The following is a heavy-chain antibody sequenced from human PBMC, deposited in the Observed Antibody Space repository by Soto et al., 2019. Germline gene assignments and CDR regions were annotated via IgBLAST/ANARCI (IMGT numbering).Heavy chain of an antibody. J-gene: IGHJ6*03. CDR3: ARHLYAWKYDSYYSYMDV. D-gene: IGHD1-7*01. V-gene: IGHV4-39*01. CDR1: GGSISSSSYY. CDR2: IYYSGST. Sequence: SETLSLTCTVSGGSISSSSYYWGWIRQPPGKGLEWIGSIYYSGSTYYNPSLKSRVTISVDTSKNQFSLKLSSVTAADTAVYYCARHLYAWKYDSYYSYMDVWGKGTTVTVSS.